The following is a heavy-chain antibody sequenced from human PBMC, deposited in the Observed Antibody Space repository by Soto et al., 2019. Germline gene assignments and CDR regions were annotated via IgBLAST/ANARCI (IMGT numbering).Heavy chain of an antibody. CDR3: ASSERGSVRLLEYYFDY. D-gene: IGHD3-16*01. Sequence: SETLSLTCTVSGGSISSYYWSWIRQPAGKGLEWIGRIYTSGSTNYNPSLKSRVTMSVDTSKNQFSLKLSSVTAADTAVYYCASSERGSVRLLEYYFDYWGQGTLVTVS. J-gene: IGHJ4*02. V-gene: IGHV4-4*07. CDR2: IYTSGST. CDR1: GGSISSYY.